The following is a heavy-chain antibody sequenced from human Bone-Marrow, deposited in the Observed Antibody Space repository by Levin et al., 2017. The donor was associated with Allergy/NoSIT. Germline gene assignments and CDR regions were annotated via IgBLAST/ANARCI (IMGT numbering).Heavy chain of an antibody. J-gene: IGHJ4*02. CDR2: IFSNDEK. V-gene: IGHV2-26*01. CDR1: DFSLTNSRMG. D-gene: IGHD3/OR15-3a*01. CDR3: ARTETFWTASFRTYYFDH. Sequence: SGPTLVKPTETLTLTCTFSDFSLTNSRMGVSWIRQPPGQALEWLAHIFSNDEKSYKTSLKSRLTISTDTSRSQVVLTMTNMDPLDAATYYCARTETFWTASFRTYYFDHWGQGTLVTVSS.